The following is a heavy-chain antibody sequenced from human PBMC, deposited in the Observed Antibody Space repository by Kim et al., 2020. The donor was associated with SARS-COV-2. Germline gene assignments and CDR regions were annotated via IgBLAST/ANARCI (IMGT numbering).Heavy chain of an antibody. V-gene: IGHV3-30*04. J-gene: IGHJ6*02. CDR2: ISYDGSNK. D-gene: IGHD3-3*01. CDR1: GFTFSSYA. Sequence: GGSLRLSCAASGFTFSSYAMHWVRQAPGKGLEWVAVISYDGSNKYYADSVKGRFTISRDNSKNTLYLQMNSLRAEDTAVYYCAREAGERFVEPYYYYGMDVWGQGTTITVSS. CDR3: AREAGERFVEPYYYYGMDV.